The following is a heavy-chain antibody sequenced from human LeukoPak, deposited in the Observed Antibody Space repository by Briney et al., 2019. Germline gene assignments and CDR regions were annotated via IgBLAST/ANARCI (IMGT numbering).Heavy chain of an antibody. D-gene: IGHD3-10*01. CDR2: IRSKANNYAT. Sequence: PGGSLKLSCAASGFIFSGSAMHWVRQASGKGLEWVGRIRSKANNYATEYAASVKGRFAISREDSKNTAYLQMNSLKTEDTAVYYCASYGSGSSSWGQGTLVTVSS. J-gene: IGHJ5*02. CDR1: GFIFSGSA. V-gene: IGHV3-73*01. CDR3: ASYGSGSSS.